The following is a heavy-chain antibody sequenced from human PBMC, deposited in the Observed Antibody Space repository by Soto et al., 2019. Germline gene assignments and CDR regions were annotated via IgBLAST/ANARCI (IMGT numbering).Heavy chain of an antibody. V-gene: IGHV4-59*01. CDR1: CGSISSYY. Sequence: SETLSLTCTVSCGSISSYYWSLIRQPPGKGLEWIGYIYYSGSTNYNPSLKSRVTISVDTSKNQFSLKLSSVTAADTAVYYCARVTTVMGCFDYWAQGTLVTVSS. CDR2: IYYSGST. CDR3: ARVTTVMGCFDY. J-gene: IGHJ4*02. D-gene: IGHD4-17*01.